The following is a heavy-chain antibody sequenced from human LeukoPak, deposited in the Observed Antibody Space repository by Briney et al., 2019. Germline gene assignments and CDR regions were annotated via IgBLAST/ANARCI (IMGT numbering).Heavy chain of an antibody. CDR1: GFTFSSYG. CDR2: ISYDGSNK. Sequence: GGSLRLSCAASGFTFSSYGMHWVRQAPGKGLEWVAVISYDGSNKYYADSVKGRFTISRDNAKNSLYLQMNSLRAEDTAVYYCARVSGVWAFDIWGQGTMVTVSS. J-gene: IGHJ3*02. D-gene: IGHD3-10*02. CDR3: ARVSGVWAFDI. V-gene: IGHV3-30*03.